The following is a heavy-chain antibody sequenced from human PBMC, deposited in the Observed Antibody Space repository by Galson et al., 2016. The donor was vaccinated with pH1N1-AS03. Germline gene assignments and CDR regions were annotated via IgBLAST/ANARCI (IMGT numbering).Heavy chain of an antibody. CDR3: GGGEGWINDY. V-gene: IGHV3-7*04. CDR2: TNPDGSQK. Sequence: SLRLSCAASDVSLRAYWVSWVRQSPGKGLEWVACTNPDGSQKDYLDSVKGRFTISKDNAKNSLSLQMSSLRAEDTAFYYCGGGEGWINDYWGQGSLVTVSS. CDR1: DVSLRAYW. D-gene: IGHD2-2*03. J-gene: IGHJ4*02.